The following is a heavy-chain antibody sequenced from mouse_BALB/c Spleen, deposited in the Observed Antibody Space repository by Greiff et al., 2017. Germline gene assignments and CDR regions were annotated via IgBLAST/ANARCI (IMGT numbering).Heavy chain of an antibody. Sequence: EVQLQQSGPELVKPGASVKISCKASGYSFTGYFMNWVKQSHGKSLEWIGRINPYNGDTFYNPKFKGKATLTVDKSSSTAHMELLSLTSEDSAVYYCGRSGYYGSSPYYAMDYWGQGTSVTVSS. D-gene: IGHD1-1*01. CDR1: GYSFTGYF. CDR2: INPYNGDT. J-gene: IGHJ4*01. V-gene: IGHV1-37*01. CDR3: GRSGYYGSSPYYAMDY.